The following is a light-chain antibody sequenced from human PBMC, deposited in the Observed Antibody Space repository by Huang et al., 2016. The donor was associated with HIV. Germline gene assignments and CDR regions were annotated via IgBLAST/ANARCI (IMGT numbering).Light chain of an antibody. J-gene: IGKJ1*01. CDR1: QSVGRN. CDR2: AAS. Sequence: EIVMTQSPATLSVSPGERATLSCRASQSVGRNLAWYQQRRGQPPRLLIYAASTRATGIPARVSGRGSGTEFTLTVSSLQSEDFAVYYCQQHNSWPRTFGQGTRV. V-gene: IGKV3-15*01. CDR3: QQHNSWPRT.